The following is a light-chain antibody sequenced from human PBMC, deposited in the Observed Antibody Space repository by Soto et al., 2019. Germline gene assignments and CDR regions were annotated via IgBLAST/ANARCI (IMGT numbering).Light chain of an antibody. CDR1: QSVSSNY. Sequence: EIVLTQSPGTLSLSPGERATLSWRSSQSVSSNYLAWYQQKPDQAPRLVIYDVSVRATGIPDRFSGSGSGKDLTVTISRLEHEDFAVYYCQQYGRSPTCGQGTKVEIK. CDR2: DVS. J-gene: IGKJ1*01. V-gene: IGKV3-20*01. CDR3: QQYGRSPT.